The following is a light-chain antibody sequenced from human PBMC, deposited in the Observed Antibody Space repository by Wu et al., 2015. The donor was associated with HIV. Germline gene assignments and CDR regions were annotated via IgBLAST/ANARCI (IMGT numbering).Light chain of an antibody. CDR3: QQYNGYPLT. CDR2: KAS. J-gene: IGKJ4*01. Sequence: DIQMTRSPSTLSASVGDRVTITCRASQSINSWLAWYQQKPGKAPNLLIYKASTLEGGVPSRFSGSGSGTEFTLTISSLQPDDFATYYCQQYNGYPLTFGGGTRVEIK. CDR1: QSINSW. V-gene: IGKV1-5*03.